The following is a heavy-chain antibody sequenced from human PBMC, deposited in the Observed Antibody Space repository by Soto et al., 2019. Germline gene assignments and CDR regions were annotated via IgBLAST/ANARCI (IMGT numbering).Heavy chain of an antibody. CDR1: GYSCTSYW. Sequence: ESLKICFKGAGYSCTSYWISWVRQMPGKGLGWMGRIDPSDSYTNYSPSFQGHVTISADKSISTAYLQWSSLKASDTAMYYCAIPTTVTMRDAFDIWGQGTMVTVSS. CDR3: AIPTTVTMRDAFDI. J-gene: IGHJ3*02. D-gene: IGHD4-17*01. CDR2: IDPSDSYT. V-gene: IGHV5-10-1*01.